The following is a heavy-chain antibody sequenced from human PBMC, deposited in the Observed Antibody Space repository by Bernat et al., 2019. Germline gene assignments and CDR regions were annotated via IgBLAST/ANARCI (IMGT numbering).Heavy chain of an antibody. J-gene: IGHJ4*02. CDR3: AKDRRVVTGVGRQNFDH. CDR2: ISGSGDST. Sequence: EVQLLESGGGLVQPGGSLRLSCAASGFTFSNYAMSWVRQAPGKGLEWVSNISGSGDSTYYADSVKGRFTISRDNSKNTLFLQMNSLRAEDTALYYCAKDRRVVTGVGRQNFDHWGQGSLVTVSS. V-gene: IGHV3-23*01. D-gene: IGHD2-21*02. CDR1: GFTFSNYA.